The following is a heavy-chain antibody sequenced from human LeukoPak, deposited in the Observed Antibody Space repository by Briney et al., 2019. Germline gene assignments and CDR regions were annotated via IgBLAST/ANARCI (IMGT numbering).Heavy chain of an antibody. V-gene: IGHV4-38-2*02. Sequence: SETLSLTCTVSGYSISSGYYWGWIRQPPGKGLEWIGSIYHSGSTYYNPSLKSRVTISVDTSKNQFSLKLSSVTAADTAVYYCARHNGCSGGSWYWVWFDPWGQGTLVTVSS. J-gene: IGHJ5*02. CDR3: ARHNGCSGGSWYWVWFDP. CDR2: IYHSGST. D-gene: IGHD2-15*01. CDR1: GYSISSGYY.